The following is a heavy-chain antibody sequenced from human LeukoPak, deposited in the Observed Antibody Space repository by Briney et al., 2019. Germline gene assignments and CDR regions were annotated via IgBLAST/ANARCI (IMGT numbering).Heavy chain of an antibody. CDR1: GFTFNYFW. CDR3: ATVSEY. V-gene: IGHV3-74*01. CDR2: INNDGTAT. Sequence: GGSLRLSCAASGFTFNYFWMHWVRQVLGKGLVWVSGINNDGTATYYADSVKGRFTISRDNAKNTVYVQMNGLRAEDTTVYYCATVSEYWGQGTLVTVSS. J-gene: IGHJ4*02.